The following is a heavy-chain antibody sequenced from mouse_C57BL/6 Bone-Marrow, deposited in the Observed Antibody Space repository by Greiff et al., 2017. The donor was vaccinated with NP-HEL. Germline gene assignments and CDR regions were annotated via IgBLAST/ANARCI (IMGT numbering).Heavy chain of an antibody. CDR2: INPSTGGT. CDR3: ARGYYGSSYRFFDY. J-gene: IGHJ2*01. V-gene: IGHV1-42*01. CDR1: GYSFTGYY. Sequence: EVQLQQSGPELVKPGASVKISCKASGYSFTGYYMNWVKQSPEKSLEWIGEINPSTGGTTYNQKFKAKATLTVDKSSSTAYMQLKSLTSEDSAVYFCARGYYGSSYRFFDYWGQGTTLTVSS. D-gene: IGHD1-1*01.